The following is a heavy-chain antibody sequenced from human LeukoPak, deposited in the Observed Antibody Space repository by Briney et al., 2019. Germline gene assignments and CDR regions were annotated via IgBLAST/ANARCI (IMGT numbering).Heavy chain of an antibody. V-gene: IGHV3-48*02. CDR3: ARDWFGDIGGAFDI. Sequence: PGGSLRLSCAASGFSFSSYEMNWVRQAPGKGLEWVSYISSSKSTIYYADSVKGRFTISRDNAKSSLYLQLNSLRDEDTAVYYCARDWFGDIGGAFDIWGQGTMVTVSS. J-gene: IGHJ3*02. CDR2: ISSSKSTI. CDR1: GFSFSSYE. D-gene: IGHD3-10*01.